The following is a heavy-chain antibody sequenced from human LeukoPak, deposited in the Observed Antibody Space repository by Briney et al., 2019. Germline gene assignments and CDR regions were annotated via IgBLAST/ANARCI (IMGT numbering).Heavy chain of an antibody. J-gene: IGHJ4*02. CDR2: ISYDGSNK. CDR1: AFTFSSYG. CDR3: AKVELQWSYLSPPDY. V-gene: IGHV3-30*18. D-gene: IGHD3-10*01. Sequence: GGSLILSCAASAFTFSSYGLHWVRQAPGKGLGWVAFISYDGSNKYYVDSVKCQFPLSRDNSKNTLYLQMNSLRAEDTAVYYCAKVELQWSYLSPPDYWGQGTLVTVSS.